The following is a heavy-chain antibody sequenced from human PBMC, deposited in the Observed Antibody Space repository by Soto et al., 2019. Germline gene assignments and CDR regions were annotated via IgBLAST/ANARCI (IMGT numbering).Heavy chain of an antibody. D-gene: IGHD2-15*01. Sequence: PGGSLSLSCAACGFTFNDYVMHWVRQAPGKXLEWVAVISYDGYSKYYADSVKGRFTISRDNSKNTLYLQMTSLRAEDTAVYYCAKGGYGSGLPCPIKNFDYWGQGTLVTVSS. V-gene: IGHV3-30-3*01. CDR2: ISYDGYSK. CDR1: GFTFNDYV. J-gene: IGHJ4*02. CDR3: AKGGYGSGLPCPIKNFDY.